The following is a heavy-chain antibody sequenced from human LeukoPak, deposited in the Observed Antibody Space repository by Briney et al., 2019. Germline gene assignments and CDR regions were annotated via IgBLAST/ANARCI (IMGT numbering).Heavy chain of an antibody. J-gene: IGHJ5*02. CDR2: VYYTGST. V-gene: IGHV4-39*01. CDR1: GASVTSGGFY. D-gene: IGHD3-10*01. CDR3: ARHSGSGSLSRPFDP. Sequence: PSETLSLTCSVSGASVTSGGFYWGWLRQPPGKGLEWIATVYYTGSTYCNPSLKSRVTISIDTSKNQFSLNLRSVIAADTAVYYCARHSGSGSLSRPFDPWGQGTLVTVSS.